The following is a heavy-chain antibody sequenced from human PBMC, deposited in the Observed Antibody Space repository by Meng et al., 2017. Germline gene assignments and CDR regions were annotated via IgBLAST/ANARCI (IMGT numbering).Heavy chain of an antibody. V-gene: IGHV4-61*02. Sequence: SETLSLTCTVSGGSISSGSYYWSWIRQPAGKGLEWIGRIYTSGSTNYNPSLKSRVTISVDTSKNQFSLKLSSVTAADTAVYYCARDNVQWLDWGQGTLVTVSS. CDR3: ARDNVQWLD. CDR1: GGSISSGSYY. CDR2: IYTSGST. D-gene: IGHD6-19*01. J-gene: IGHJ4*02.